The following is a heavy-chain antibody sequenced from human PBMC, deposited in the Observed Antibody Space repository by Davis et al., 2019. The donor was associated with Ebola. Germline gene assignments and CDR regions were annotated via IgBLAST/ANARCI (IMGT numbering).Heavy chain of an antibody. CDR3: ARDRWGSGSPPQPRFDY. J-gene: IGHJ4*02. CDR1: GFTVSSNY. D-gene: IGHD3-10*01. CDR2: ISSSSSYI. V-gene: IGHV3-21*01. Sequence: GGSLRLSCAASGFTVSSNYMNWVRQAPGKGLEWVSSISSSSSYIYYADSVKGRFTISRDNAKNSLYLQMNSLRAEDTAVYYCARDRWGSGSPPQPRFDYWGQGTLVTVSS.